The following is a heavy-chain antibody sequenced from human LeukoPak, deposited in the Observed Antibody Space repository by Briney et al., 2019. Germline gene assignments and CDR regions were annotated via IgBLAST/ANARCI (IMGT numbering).Heavy chain of an antibody. V-gene: IGHV4-61*02. J-gene: IGHJ4*02. Sequence: PSETLSLTCTVSGGSISSGSYYWSWIRQPAGKGLEWIGRIYTSGSTNYNPSLKSRVTISVDTSKNQVSLKLRSVTAADTAVYYCAMGGGLGIVDYWGQGTLVTVSS. CDR2: IYTSGST. D-gene: IGHD7-27*01. CDR1: GGSISSGSYY. CDR3: AMGGGLGIVDY.